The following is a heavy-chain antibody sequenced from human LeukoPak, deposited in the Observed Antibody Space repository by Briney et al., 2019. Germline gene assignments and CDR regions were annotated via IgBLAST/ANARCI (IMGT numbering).Heavy chain of an antibody. D-gene: IGHD2-2*02. J-gene: IGHJ4*02. CDR1: GYTFTSYG. CDR2: ISAYNGNT. V-gene: IGHV1-18*01. Sequence: GASVKVSCKASGYTFTSYGISWVRQAPGQGLEWMGWISAYNGNTNNAQKLQGRVTMTTDTSTSTAYMELRSLRSDDTAVYYCARGRRQLLYWPFDYWGQGTLVTVSS. CDR3: ARGRRQLLYWPFDY.